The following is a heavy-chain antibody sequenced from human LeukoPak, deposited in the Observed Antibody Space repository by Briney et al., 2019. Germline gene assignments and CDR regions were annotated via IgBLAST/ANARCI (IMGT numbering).Heavy chain of an antibody. CDR3: AKRDGYNSNPLKD. CDR1: GFTFSSYA. V-gene: IGHV3-23*01. CDR2: ISGSGSST. Sequence: GGSLRLSCAASGFTFSSYAISWVRQAPGKGLEWVSAISGSGSSTYYADSVKGRFTISRDNSKNTLYLQMNSLRAEDTALYYCAKRDGYNSNPLKDWGQGTLVTVSS. D-gene: IGHD5-24*01. J-gene: IGHJ4*02.